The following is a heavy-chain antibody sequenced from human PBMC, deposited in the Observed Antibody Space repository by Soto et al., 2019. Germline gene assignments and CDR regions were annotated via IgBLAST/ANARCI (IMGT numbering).Heavy chain of an antibody. V-gene: IGHV3-9*01. Sequence: EVQLVQSGGGLVQPGESLRLSCVTSGFTFDDYAMHWVRQRPGKGLEWVSGISWNSGSLVYADSVKGRFTISRENAKNSLYLQMDTLTVEDTALYYCARVWGGRCLDFWGQGTLVTVSS. CDR2: ISWNSGSL. J-gene: IGHJ4*02. D-gene: IGHD3-3*01. CDR1: GFTFDDYA. CDR3: ARVWGGRCLDF.